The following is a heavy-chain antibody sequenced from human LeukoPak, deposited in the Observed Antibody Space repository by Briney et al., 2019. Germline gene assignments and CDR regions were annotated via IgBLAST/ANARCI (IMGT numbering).Heavy chain of an antibody. Sequence: PSETLSLTCTVSGGSISSYYWSWIRQPPGKGLEWIGYIYYSGSTNYNPPLKSRVTISVDTSKNQFSLKLSSVTAADTAVYYCARGRYLPLYFDYWGQGTLVTVSS. D-gene: IGHD3-16*02. CDR1: GGSISSYY. J-gene: IGHJ4*02. CDR2: IYYSGST. V-gene: IGHV4-59*12. CDR3: ARGRYLPLYFDY.